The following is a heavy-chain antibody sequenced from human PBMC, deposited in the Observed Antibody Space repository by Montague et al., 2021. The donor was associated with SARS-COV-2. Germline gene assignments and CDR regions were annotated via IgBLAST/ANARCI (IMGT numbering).Heavy chain of an antibody. Sequence: SETLSLTCTVSGDSISNSDYYWGWVRQPPGKGLEWIGNIYNSGSTFYNPSLKSRVTIFVDASKNQFSLKLSSVTAADTAVYYCATRTRYPQNDFGFWGQGTLVTVSS. CDR1: GDSISNSDYY. CDR2: IYNSGST. V-gene: IGHV4-39*01. D-gene: IGHD1-14*01. CDR3: ATRTRYPQNDFGF. J-gene: IGHJ4*02.